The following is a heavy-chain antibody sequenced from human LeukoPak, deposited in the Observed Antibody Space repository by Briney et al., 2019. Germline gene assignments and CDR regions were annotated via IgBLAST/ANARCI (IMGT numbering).Heavy chain of an antibody. CDR2: IFYNGNT. J-gene: IGHJ3*02. V-gene: IGHV4-59*01. D-gene: IGHD3-22*01. CDR1: GGYISDSH. Sequence: SETLSLTCTVSGGYISDSHWSWIRQPPAERLEWVGYIFYNGNTNYNPSVKSRATISVDMSKNQFSLKLTSVTTADTAVYYCARGHYDSRGYSNPFDIWGQGTMVTVSS. CDR3: ARGHYDSRGYSNPFDI.